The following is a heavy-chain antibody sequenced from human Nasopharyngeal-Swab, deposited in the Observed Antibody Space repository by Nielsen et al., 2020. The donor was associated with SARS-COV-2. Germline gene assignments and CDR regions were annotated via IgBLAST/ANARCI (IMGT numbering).Heavy chain of an antibody. Sequence: GGSLRLSCAASGFTFSSSAMHWVRQAPGKGLEWVAVISYDGSNKYFADSVKGRFTISRDNSKNTLYLQRNSLRAEDTAVYYCASPPLDSSGYYYGFHYWGRGTLVTVSS. CDR1: GFTFSSSA. J-gene: IGHJ4*02. V-gene: IGHV3-30-3*01. CDR2: ISYDGSNK. D-gene: IGHD3-22*01. CDR3: ASPPLDSSGYYYGFHY.